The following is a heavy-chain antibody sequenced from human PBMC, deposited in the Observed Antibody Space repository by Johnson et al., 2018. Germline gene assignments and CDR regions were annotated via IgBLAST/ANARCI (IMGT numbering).Heavy chain of an antibody. Sequence: QVQLQESGPGLVKPSQTLSLTCTVSGGSISSGDYFWSWIRQPPGKGLEWIGYIFYSGSTYYNPSLKSRLSMSVYTSKNQFSLKLTSVTAADTAVYYCVREKQSVEWSKFYYYMDIWGKGTTVTVSS. D-gene: IGHD3-3*01. V-gene: IGHV4-30-4*01. CDR1: GGSISSGDYF. J-gene: IGHJ6*03. CDR3: VREKQSVEWSKFYYYMDI. CDR2: IFYSGST.